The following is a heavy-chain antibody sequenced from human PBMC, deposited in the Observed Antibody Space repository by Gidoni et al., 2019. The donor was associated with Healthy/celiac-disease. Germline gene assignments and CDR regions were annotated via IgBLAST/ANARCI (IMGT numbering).Heavy chain of an antibody. CDR2: IYYSGST. Sequence: QVQLQESGPGLVKPSETLSLTCTVSGGSVSSGSYYWSWIRQPPGKGLEWIGYIYYSGSTNYNPSLKSRVTISVDTSKNQFSLKLSSVTAADTAVYYCARGAPERWLQPHFDYWGQGTLVTVSS. V-gene: IGHV4-61*01. D-gene: IGHD5-12*01. CDR1: GGSVSSGSYY. J-gene: IGHJ4*02. CDR3: ARGAPERWLQPHFDY.